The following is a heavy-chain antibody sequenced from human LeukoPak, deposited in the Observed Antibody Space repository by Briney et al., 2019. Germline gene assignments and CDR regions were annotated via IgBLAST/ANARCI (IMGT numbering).Heavy chain of an antibody. V-gene: IGHV3-23*01. Sequence: PGGSLRLSCAASGFTFSSYAMSWVRQAPGEGLEWVSAISGSGGSTYYADSVKGRFTISRDNSKNTLYLQMNSLRAEDTAVYYCAKDPRVAARPGNYFDYWGQGTLVTVSS. D-gene: IGHD6-6*01. CDR3: AKDPRVAARPGNYFDY. CDR2: ISGSGGST. CDR1: GFTFSSYA. J-gene: IGHJ4*02.